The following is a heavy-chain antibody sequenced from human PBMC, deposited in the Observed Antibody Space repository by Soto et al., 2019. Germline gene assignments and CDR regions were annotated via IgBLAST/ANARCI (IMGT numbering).Heavy chain of an antibody. CDR3: GPLRGGGGY. CDR2: IYSGGYT. J-gene: IGHJ4*02. Sequence: EVQLVESGGGLIQPGGSLRLSCAVSGFTVSNNYMSWVRQAPGKGLEGVSVIYSGGYTAYGDSVKGRFTISRDNSKNTQYLKMKTRGAAAPPLYYWGPLRGGGGYWGQGTLVTVSS. V-gene: IGHV3-53*01. D-gene: IGHD3-10*01. CDR1: GFTVSNNY.